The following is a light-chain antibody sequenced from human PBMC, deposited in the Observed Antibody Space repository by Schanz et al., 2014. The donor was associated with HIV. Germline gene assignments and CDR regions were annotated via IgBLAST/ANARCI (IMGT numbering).Light chain of an antibody. CDR2: LGS. Sequence: DIVMTQSPLSLPVTPGVPAAISCRSSQSLRHSDGYNYLNWYLQKPGQSPHVVISLGSIRASGVXARFSGSASGTEFTLKISRVEAEDVGICYCMKALQSPQFTLGPGTTVAIK. J-gene: IGKJ3*01. CDR1: QSLRHSDGYNY. V-gene: IGKV2-28*01. CDR3: MKALQSPQFT.